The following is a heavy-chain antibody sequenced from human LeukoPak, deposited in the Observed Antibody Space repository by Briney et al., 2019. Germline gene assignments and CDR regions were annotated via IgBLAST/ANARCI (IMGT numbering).Heavy chain of an antibody. CDR2: ISSSSSYI. CDR1: GFTFSSYS. Sequence: PGRSLRLSCAASGFTFSSYSMNWVRQAPGKGLEWVSSISSSSSYIYYADSVKGRFTISRDNAKNSLYLQMNSLRAEDTAVYYCASHSGSHDAFDIWGQGTMVTVSS. D-gene: IGHD1-26*01. V-gene: IGHV3-21*01. J-gene: IGHJ3*02. CDR3: ASHSGSHDAFDI.